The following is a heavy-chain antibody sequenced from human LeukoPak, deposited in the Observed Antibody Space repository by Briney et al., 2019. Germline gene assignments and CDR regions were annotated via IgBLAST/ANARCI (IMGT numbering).Heavy chain of an antibody. V-gene: IGHV1-46*03. CDR1: GYTFTSYY. D-gene: IGHD3-3*01. CDR2: INPSGGST. J-gene: IGHJ4*02. Sequence: ASVKVSCKASGYTFTSYYMHWVRQAPGQGLEWMGIINPSGGSTSYAQKFQGRVTMTRDTSTSTVYMELSSLRSVDTAVYYCARAGRRITIFGVVRYLGDYWGQGTLVTVSS. CDR3: ARAGRRITIFGVVRYLGDY.